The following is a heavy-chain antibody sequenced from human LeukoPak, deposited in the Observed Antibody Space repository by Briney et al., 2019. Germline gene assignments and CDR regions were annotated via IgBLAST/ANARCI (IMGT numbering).Heavy chain of an antibody. D-gene: IGHD6-13*01. J-gene: IGHJ4*02. CDR2: MNPNSGNT. V-gene: IGHV1-8*03. CDR3: ARGFVHRIAAAGSGGDY. CDR1: GGTFSSYA. Sequence: ASVKVSCKASGGTFSSYAISWVRQAPGQGLEWMGWMNPNSGNTGYAQKFQGRVTITRNTSISTAYMELSSLRSEDTAVYYCARGFVHRIAAAGSGGDYWGQGTLVTVSS.